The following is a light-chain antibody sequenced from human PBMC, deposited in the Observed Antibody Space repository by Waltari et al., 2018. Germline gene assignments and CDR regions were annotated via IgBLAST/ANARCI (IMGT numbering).Light chain of an antibody. Sequence: DIQMTQSPSTLSASVGDRVTITCRASQSFSSWLAWYQQKPGKAPKLLIYKASSLESGVPSSFSGSESGTEFTLTISSLQPDDFATYYCQQYNSYPRTFGQGTKVEIK. CDR3: QQYNSYPRT. J-gene: IGKJ1*01. CDR2: KAS. CDR1: QSFSSW. V-gene: IGKV1-5*03.